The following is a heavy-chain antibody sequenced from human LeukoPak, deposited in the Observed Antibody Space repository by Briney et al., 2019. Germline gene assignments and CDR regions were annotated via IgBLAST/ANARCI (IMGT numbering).Heavy chain of an antibody. CDR3: ARGRTTGNDFDY. J-gene: IGHJ4*02. CDR2: MNPNSGNT. D-gene: IGHD1-1*01. CDR1: GYTFTNYD. V-gene: IGHV1-8*01. Sequence: ASVKVSCKASGYTFTNYDINWVRQATGQGLEWMGWMNPNSGNTGYAQKFQGRVTMTRSTSIRTAYMELSSLRSEDTAVYYCARGRTTGNDFDYWGQGTLVTVSS.